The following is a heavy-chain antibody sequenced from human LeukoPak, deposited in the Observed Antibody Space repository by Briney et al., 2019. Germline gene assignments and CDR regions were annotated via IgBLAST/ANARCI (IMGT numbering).Heavy chain of an antibody. CDR2: ISDGSNYI. CDR1: GFTFSSYT. J-gene: IGHJ4*02. D-gene: IGHD2-2*01. Sequence: GGSLRLSCAASGFTFSSYTMNWVRQAPGKGLEWVSSISDGSNYIYYADSVKGRFTISRDNSKNTLYLQMNSLRAEDTAVYYCAKDSGQYQPPDYWGQGTLVTVSS. V-gene: IGHV3-21*01. CDR3: AKDSGQYQPPDY.